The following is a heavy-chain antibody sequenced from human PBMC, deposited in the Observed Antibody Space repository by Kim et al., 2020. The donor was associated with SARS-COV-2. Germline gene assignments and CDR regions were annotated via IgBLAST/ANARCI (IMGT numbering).Heavy chain of an antibody. Sequence: ASVKVSCKASGYTFTSYYMHWVRQAPGQGLEWMGIINPSGGSTSYAQKFQGRVTMTRDTSTSTVYMELSSLRSADTDLYYCACIVGATRRDDAFDIWGQGTMVTVAS. D-gene: IGHD1-26*01. J-gene: IGHJ3*02. CDR1: GYTFTSYY. CDR3: ACIVGATRRDDAFDI. V-gene: IGHV1-46*01. CDR2: INPSGGST.